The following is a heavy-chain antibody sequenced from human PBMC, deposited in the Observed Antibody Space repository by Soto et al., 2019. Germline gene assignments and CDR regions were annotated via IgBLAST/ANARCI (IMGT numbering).Heavy chain of an antibody. J-gene: IGHJ5*02. V-gene: IGHV3-23*01. CDR3: PKDDTMVLGWFDP. CDR2: ISGSGGST. CDR1: GLTFSSYA. Sequence: PGGSLRLSCAASGLTFSSYAMSWVLQAPGKGLEWVSAISGSGGSTYYADSVKGRFTISRDNSKNTLYLQMNSLRAEDTAVYYCPKDDTMVLGWFDPWGQGTLVTVSS. D-gene: IGHD3-10*01.